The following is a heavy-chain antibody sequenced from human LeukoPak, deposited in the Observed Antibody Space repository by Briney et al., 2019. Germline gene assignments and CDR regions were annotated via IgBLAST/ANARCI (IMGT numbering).Heavy chain of an antibody. D-gene: IGHD3-22*01. V-gene: IGHV1-18*01. CDR3: ARHLPYYDSSGYYYFDY. CDR1: GYTFTSYG. Sequence: ASVKVSCKASGYTFTSYGINWVRQAPGQGLEWMGWISAYNGNTNYAQKLQGRVTMTTDTSTSTAYMELRSLRSDDTAVYYCARHLPYYDSSGYYYFDYWGQGTLVTVSS. J-gene: IGHJ4*02. CDR2: ISAYNGNT.